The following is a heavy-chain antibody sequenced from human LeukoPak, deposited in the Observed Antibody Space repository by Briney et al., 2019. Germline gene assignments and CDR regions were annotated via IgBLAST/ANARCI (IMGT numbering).Heavy chain of an antibody. Sequence: GGSLRLSCAASGFTFSSFAMSWVRQAPGKGLEWVSGISGRDGSTYYADSVKGRFTISRDNSKNTLYLQMNSLRADDTAVYYCARDRTTVTVFDYWGQGTLVTVSS. V-gene: IGHV3-23*01. CDR1: GFTFSSFA. J-gene: IGHJ4*02. CDR2: ISGRDGST. D-gene: IGHD4-17*01. CDR3: ARDRTTVTVFDY.